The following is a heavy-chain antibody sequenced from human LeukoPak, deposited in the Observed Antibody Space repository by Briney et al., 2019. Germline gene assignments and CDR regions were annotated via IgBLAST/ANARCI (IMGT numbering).Heavy chain of an antibody. CDR3: ARDPNQVVGAYFDY. V-gene: IGHV1-18*01. Sequence: GASVKVSCKASGYTFTSYGISWVRQAPGQGLEWMGWISAYNGNTNYAQKFQGRVTMTRDTSISTAYMELSRLRSDDTAVYYCARDPNQVVGAYFDYWGQGTLVTVSS. CDR1: GYTFTSYG. CDR2: ISAYNGNT. D-gene: IGHD1-26*01. J-gene: IGHJ4*02.